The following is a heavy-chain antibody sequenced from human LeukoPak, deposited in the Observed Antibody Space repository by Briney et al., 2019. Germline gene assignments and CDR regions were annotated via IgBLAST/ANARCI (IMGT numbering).Heavy chain of an antibody. Sequence: SETLSLTCTVSGASVTTYYWSWVRQPPGKGLEYIGYIYYSGSTSYNPSLKSRVTMSVDTSKNQVSLSLNSVTAADTAVYYCARGGSRPETWGQGTLVTVSS. D-gene: IGHD6-6*01. CDR1: GASVTTYY. V-gene: IGHV4-59*02. J-gene: IGHJ5*02. CDR2: IYYSGST. CDR3: ARGGSRPET.